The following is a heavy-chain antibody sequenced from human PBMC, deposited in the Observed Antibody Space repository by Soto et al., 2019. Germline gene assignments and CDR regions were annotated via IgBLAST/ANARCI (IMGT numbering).Heavy chain of an antibody. J-gene: IGHJ6*03. CDR2: MNPNSGNT. V-gene: IGHV1-8*01. D-gene: IGHD6-13*01. CDR3: GRGFRQVEYSIHNTIYYYYMDV. CDR1: GYTFTSYD. Sequence: ASVKVSCKASGYTFTSYDINWVRQATGQGLEWMGWMNPNSGNTGYAQKFQGRVTMTRNTSISTAYMELSSLRSEDTAVYYCGRGFRQVEYSIHNTIYYYYMDVGGKGTTVTVSS.